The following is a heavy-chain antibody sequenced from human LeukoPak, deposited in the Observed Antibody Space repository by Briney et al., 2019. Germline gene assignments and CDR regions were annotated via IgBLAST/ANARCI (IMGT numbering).Heavy chain of an antibody. CDR3: AMKAVPRPRLHDAFDF. Sequence: PGGTLRLSCAASGFTFSSHGMNWVRQAPGKGLECVSGISPSGGITYYTDSVKGRFTISRDNSKNTVSLQMNSLRADDTAVYYCAMKAVPRPRLHDAFDFWGQGTVVSVSS. CDR1: GFTFSSHG. V-gene: IGHV3-23*01. J-gene: IGHJ3*01. D-gene: IGHD5-24*01. CDR2: ISPSGGIT.